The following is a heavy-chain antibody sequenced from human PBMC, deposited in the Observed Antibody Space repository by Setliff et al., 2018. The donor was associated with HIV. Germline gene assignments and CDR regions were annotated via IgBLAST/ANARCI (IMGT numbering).Heavy chain of an antibody. CDR1: GYTFIGHY. CDR3: AWTQDGPGGNYFDH. CDR2: FDPEDDET. D-gene: IGHD5-12*01. Sequence: ASVKVSCKASGYTFIGHYIHWVRQAPGKGLEWMGGFDPEDDETIYAQKFQGRVSMTRDTSTSTVYMDLSSLRSEDTAVYYCAWTQDGPGGNYFDHWGQGTLVTVSS. J-gene: IGHJ4*02. V-gene: IGHV1-24*01.